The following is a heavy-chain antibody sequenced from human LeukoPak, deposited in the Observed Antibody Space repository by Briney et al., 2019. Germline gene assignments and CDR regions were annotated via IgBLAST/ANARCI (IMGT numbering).Heavy chain of an antibody. Sequence: GASVKVSCKAPGYTFTSYYMHWVRQAPGQGLEWMGIINPSGGSTSYAQKFQGRVTMTRDMSTSTVYMELSSLRSEDTAVYYCAGDSSSFTNNYYMDVWGKGTTVTVSS. J-gene: IGHJ6*03. CDR2: INPSGGST. CDR1: GYTFTSYY. V-gene: IGHV1-46*01. D-gene: IGHD6-13*01. CDR3: AGDSSSFTNNYYMDV.